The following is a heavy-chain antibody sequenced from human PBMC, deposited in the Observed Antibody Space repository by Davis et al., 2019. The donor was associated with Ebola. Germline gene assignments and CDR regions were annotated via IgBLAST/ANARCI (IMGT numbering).Heavy chain of an antibody. J-gene: IGHJ4*02. CDR2: ISYDGSNK. CDR3: ARGLGYYYDSSGFFDY. Sequence: GGSLRLSCAASGFTFSSYWMSWVRQAPGKGLEWVAVISYDGSNKYYADSVKGRFTISRDNSKNTLYLQMNSLRAEDTAMYYCARGLGYYYDSSGFFDYWGQGTLVTVSS. V-gene: IGHV3-30-3*01. D-gene: IGHD3-22*01. CDR1: GFTFSSYW.